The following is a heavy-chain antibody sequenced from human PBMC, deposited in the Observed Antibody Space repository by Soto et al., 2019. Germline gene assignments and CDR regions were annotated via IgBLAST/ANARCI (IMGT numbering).Heavy chain of an antibody. CDR3: ASSLVGATFDY. Sequence: PSETLSLTCTVSGDSVSSNSYYWSWVRQPPGKGLEWIGYIYYSGTTKYNPSLKSRVTVSVDTSKNQFSLRLSSVSAADTAVYYCASSLVGATFDYWGQGTLVTVSS. V-gene: IGHV4-61*01. CDR2: IYYSGTT. J-gene: IGHJ4*02. D-gene: IGHD1-26*01. CDR1: GDSVSSNSYY.